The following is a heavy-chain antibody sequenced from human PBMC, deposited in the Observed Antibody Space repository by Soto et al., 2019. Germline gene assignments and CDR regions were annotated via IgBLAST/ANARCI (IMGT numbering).Heavy chain of an antibody. CDR2: ISYDGGLQ. D-gene: IGHD5-18*01. Sequence: QAHLVESGGGVVQPGRSLRLSCAASGFTLTSYGMHWVRQAPGTMLEWVAVISYDGGLQHYADSVKGRFTISRDNSKTMVLLQMNSLRAEDTAVYYCVSDRGYGHASVPYSWGQGTMVSVSS. V-gene: IGHV3-30*03. CDR3: VSDRGYGHASVPYS. J-gene: IGHJ4*02. CDR1: GFTLTSYG.